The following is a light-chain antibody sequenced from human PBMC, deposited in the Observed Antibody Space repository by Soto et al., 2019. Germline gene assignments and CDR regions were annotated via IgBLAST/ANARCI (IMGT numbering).Light chain of an antibody. Sequence: SSVITHAPWVSVAPGRTARITCGGNNIAIKSGHWYQQNPGNAPVLASYDGGDRLSVVPERFSGSHSVNTATLTITGVDEGDEADYHWAVWDSSSAHGVVLGGATK. V-gene: IGLV3-21*02. CDR2: DGG. J-gene: IGLJ2*01. CDR1: NIAIKS. CDR3: AVWDSSSAHGVV.